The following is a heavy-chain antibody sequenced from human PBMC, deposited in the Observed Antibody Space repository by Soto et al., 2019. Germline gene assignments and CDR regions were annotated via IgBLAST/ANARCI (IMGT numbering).Heavy chain of an antibody. CDR1: GGSLSNYY. CDR2: IYHSGGT. CDR3: ATSNIYFFQSGGYHHVPLGF. D-gene: IGHD2-15*01. V-gene: IGHV4-34*02. Sequence: QVQLQQWGAGLLKPSETLSLTCAVSGGSLSNYYWSWIRQPPGKGLEWIGEIYHSGGTNYNPSLKSRVTISVYTPNNQFSLELSSVSAADTAVYYCATSNIYFFQSGGYHHVPLGFWGQGTLVAVSS. J-gene: IGHJ4*02.